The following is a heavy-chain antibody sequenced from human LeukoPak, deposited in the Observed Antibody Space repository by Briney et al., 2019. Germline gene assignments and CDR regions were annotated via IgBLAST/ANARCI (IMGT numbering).Heavy chain of an antibody. D-gene: IGHD6-19*01. CDR3: ARDSSQWLADY. J-gene: IGHJ4*02. CDR1: GFSFSDYG. CDR2: IWYDGSNK. Sequence: PGGSLRLSCAASGFSFSDYGMHWVRQAPGKGLEWVAVIWYDGSNKNYADSVKGRFTVSRDNSKNTLYLQMNSLRAEDTAVYYCARDSSQWLADYWGQGTLSPSPQ. V-gene: IGHV3-33*01.